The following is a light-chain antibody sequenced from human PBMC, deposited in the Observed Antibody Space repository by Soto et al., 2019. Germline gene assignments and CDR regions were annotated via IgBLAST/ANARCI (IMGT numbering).Light chain of an antibody. J-gene: IGKJ1*01. CDR1: QSVSSNF. CDR3: HQYGSSPRT. CDR2: GAS. V-gene: IGKV3-20*01. Sequence: EIVLTQSPGTLSLSPGDRATLSCRASQSVSSNFLAWYQQKPGQAPRLLIYGASIRATGLPDRFSGSGSGTDFALTIRRLEPEDFAMYFCHQYGSSPRTFGQGTQVEIK.